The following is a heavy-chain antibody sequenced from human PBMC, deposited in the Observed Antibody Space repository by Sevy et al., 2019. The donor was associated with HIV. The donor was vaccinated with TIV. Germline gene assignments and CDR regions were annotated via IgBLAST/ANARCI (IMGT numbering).Heavy chain of an antibody. V-gene: IGHV3-66*01. Sequence: GGSLRLSCAASGFSVSNNYMSCVRQAPGKGLEWVSLIYSGGTTDYADAVKGRFTISRDNSKNMVFLQMNGLRAEDTAMYYCVRGGYYEGYAFDIWGLGTLVTVSS. CDR1: GFSVSNNY. J-gene: IGHJ3*02. CDR3: VRGGYYEGYAFDI. CDR2: IYSGGTT. D-gene: IGHD3-3*01.